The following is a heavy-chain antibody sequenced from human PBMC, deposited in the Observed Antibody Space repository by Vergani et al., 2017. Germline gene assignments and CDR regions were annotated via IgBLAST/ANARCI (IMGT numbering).Heavy chain of an antibody. Sequence: QVQLQQWGGGMLKPSETLSLTCVVNGGSFTRYHWTWIRQSPGEGLEWVGDIDHTGRPDYNPSLKSRLTMSVDKSRNQFYLTLNSVTATDTAIYFCARVNTETNGHLYYYYYMDVWGQGTAVTVS. CDR1: GGSFTRYH. J-gene: IGHJ6*03. D-gene: IGHD4-11*01. CDR3: ARVNTETNGHLYYYYYMDV. V-gene: IGHV4-34*01. CDR2: IDHTGRP.